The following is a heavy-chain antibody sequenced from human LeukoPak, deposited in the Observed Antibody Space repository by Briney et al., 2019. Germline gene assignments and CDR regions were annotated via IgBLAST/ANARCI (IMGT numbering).Heavy chain of an antibody. CDR2: IYSGGNT. D-gene: IGHD6-6*01. J-gene: IGHJ4*02. V-gene: IGHV3-66*01. Sequence: GGSLRLSCAASGFTVSTKYMSWVRQAPGKGLEWVSVIYSGGNTYYADSVKGRFTISRDSSKNTLYLQMNSLRAEDTAVYYCETWYSSSSSFDYWGQGTLVTVSS. CDR1: GFTVSTKY. CDR3: ETWYSSSSSFDY.